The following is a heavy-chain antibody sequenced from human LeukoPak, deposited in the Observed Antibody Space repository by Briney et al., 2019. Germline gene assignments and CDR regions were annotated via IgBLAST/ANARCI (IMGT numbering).Heavy chain of an antibody. CDR3: ARYNSMFRGVTTSDY. CDR1: GYTFTNYG. Sequence: ASVKVSCKASGYTFTNYGFNWVRQAPGQGLEWMGNSAYNGNTNYAQKFQDRVTMTTDTSTSTAYMELRSLRSDDTAVYYCARYNSMFRGVTTSDYWGQGTLVTSPQ. J-gene: IGHJ4*02. V-gene: IGHV1-18*01. CDR2: SAYNGNT. D-gene: IGHD3-10*01.